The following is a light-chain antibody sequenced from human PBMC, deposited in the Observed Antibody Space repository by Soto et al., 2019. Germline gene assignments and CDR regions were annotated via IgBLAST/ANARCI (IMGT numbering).Light chain of an antibody. J-gene: IGLJ1*01. CDR1: SSNIGSNY. V-gene: IGLV1-47*01. CDR2: RNN. Sequence: QLVLTQPPSASGTPGQRVTISCSGSSSNIGSNYVYWYQQLPGTAPNLLIYRNNQRPSGVPDRFSGSKSGTSASLAISGLRSEDEADYYCAAWDDSLSVPYVFGTGTKLTVL. CDR3: AAWDDSLSVPYV.